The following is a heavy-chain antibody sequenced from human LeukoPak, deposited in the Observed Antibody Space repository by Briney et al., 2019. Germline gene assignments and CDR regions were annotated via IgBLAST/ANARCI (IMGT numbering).Heavy chain of an antibody. D-gene: IGHD6-13*01. CDR1: EFTFSSYC. CDR3: AGDKTYSSSWYGYDY. CDR2: IMEDGSEK. V-gene: IGHV3-7*03. J-gene: IGHJ4*02. Sequence: GGSLRLSCAASEFTFSSYCMSWVRQAPGKVLEWVANIMEDGSEKYYVAPEKGRFTTSTDNARNSPYLKMNSRRAEDTAVYYCAGDKTYSSSWYGYDYWGQGTLVTVSS.